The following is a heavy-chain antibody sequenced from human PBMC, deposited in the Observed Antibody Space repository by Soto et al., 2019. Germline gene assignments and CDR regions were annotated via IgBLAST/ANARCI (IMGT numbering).Heavy chain of an antibody. D-gene: IGHD3-10*01. CDR3: AKDGRYYGSGSLTAFDI. CDR2: ISGSGGST. J-gene: IGHJ3*02. V-gene: IGHV3-23*01. CDR1: GFTFSSYA. Sequence: GGSLRLSCAASGFTFSSYAMSWVRQAPGKGLEWVSAISGSGGSTYYADSVKGRFTIYRDNSKNTLYLQMNSLRAEDTAVYYCAKDGRYYGSGSLTAFDIWGQGTMVTVSS.